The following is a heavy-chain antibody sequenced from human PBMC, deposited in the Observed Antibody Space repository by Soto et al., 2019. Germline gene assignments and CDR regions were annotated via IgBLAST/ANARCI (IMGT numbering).Heavy chain of an antibody. J-gene: IGHJ4*02. CDR3: PRDRVPSSRLTCYFDT. Sequence: GGSLRLSGAASGFMFSDSWMNWVRQAPGKGLEWVANIKPDGGETAYVDSVKWRFTISRDNAKNCLYLQMNSLRAEDTAVYYCPRDRVPSSRLTCYFDTWGQEAVLTVSS. D-gene: IGHD6-19*01. CDR2: IKPDGGET. CDR1: GFMFSDSW. V-gene: IGHV3-7*01.